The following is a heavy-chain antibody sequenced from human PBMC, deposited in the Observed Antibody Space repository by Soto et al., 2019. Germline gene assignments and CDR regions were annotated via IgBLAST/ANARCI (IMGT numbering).Heavy chain of an antibody. CDR1: GGSISSYY. J-gene: IGHJ6*02. Sequence: SETLSLTCTVSGGSISSYYWSWIRQPPGKGLEWIGYIYYSGSTNYNPSLKSRVAISVDTSKNQFSLKLSSVTAADTAVYYCARDRTAMAPYYYYGMDVWGQGTTVT. CDR3: ARDRTAMAPYYYYGMDV. V-gene: IGHV4-59*01. CDR2: IYYSGST. D-gene: IGHD5-18*01.